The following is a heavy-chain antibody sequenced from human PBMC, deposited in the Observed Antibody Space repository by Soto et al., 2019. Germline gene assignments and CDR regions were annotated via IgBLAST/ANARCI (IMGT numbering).Heavy chain of an antibody. D-gene: IGHD1-26*01. CDR1: GYTFTSYD. J-gene: IGHJ4*02. CDR2: MNPNSGNT. Sequence: QVQLVQSGAEVKKPGASVKVSCKASGYTFTSYDINWVRQATGQGLEWMGWMNPNSGNTGYAQKFHARVTMTRNPSRSPAYMELGSLRSDDTAVYYCASGPMGADTYYLDYWGQGTLVAVSP. V-gene: IGHV1-8*01. CDR3: ASGPMGADTYYLDY.